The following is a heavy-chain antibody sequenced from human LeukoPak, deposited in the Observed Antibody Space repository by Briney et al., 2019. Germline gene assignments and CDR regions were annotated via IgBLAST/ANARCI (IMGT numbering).Heavy chain of an antibody. Sequence: GRSLRLSCAASGFTFSSYSMNWVRQAPGKGLEWVSSISSSSSYIYFADSVKGRFTISRDNAKNSLYLQMNSLRAEDTAVYYCARDPSSIAAVDAFDIWGQGTMVTVSS. CDR3: ARDPSSIAAVDAFDI. V-gene: IGHV3-21*01. D-gene: IGHD6-6*01. J-gene: IGHJ3*02. CDR2: ISSSSSYI. CDR1: GFTFSSYS.